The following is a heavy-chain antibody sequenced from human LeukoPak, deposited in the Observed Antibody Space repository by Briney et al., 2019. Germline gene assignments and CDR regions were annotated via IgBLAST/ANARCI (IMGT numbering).Heavy chain of an antibody. CDR2: INTNTGNP. CDR1: GYTFTSYA. D-gene: IGHD3-22*01. Sequence: ASVKVSCKASGYTFTSYAMSWVRQAPGQGLEWMGWINTNTGNPTYAQGFTGRFVFSLDTSVSTAYLQISSLKAEDTAVYYCARGPYYYDSSGYYYEIQRSIGFDYWGQGTLVTVSS. CDR3: ARGPYYYDSSGYYYEIQRSIGFDY. V-gene: IGHV7-4-1*02. J-gene: IGHJ4*02.